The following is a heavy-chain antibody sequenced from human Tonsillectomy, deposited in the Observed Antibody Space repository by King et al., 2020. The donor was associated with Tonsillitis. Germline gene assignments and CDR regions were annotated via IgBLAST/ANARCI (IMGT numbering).Heavy chain of an antibody. V-gene: IGHV5-51*01. CDR1: GYNFASTC. D-gene: IGHD2-21*02. CDR2: IYPGDYDT. CDR3: ARQGASVTRFYYYDHMDV. Sequence: QLVQSGAEVKKPGESLKISCQGSGYNFASTCIGWVRQMPGQGLEWMGIIYPGDYDTRYSPSFQGQVTISADTSISTAYLHWGSLKASDTAMYYCARQGASVTRFYYYDHMDVWGNGTTVTVSS. J-gene: IGHJ6*03.